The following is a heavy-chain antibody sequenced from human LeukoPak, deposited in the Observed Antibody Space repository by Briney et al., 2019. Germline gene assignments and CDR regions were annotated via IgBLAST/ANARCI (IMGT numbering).Heavy chain of an antibody. CDR3: AKDVGATLSYGMDA. Sequence: GRSLRLSCAASGFTFDDYAIHWVRQPPGKGLEWVSGISWNSGSIDYADSVKGRFTISRDNVKNSLYLLMNSLKPEDTALYYCAKDVGATLSYGMDAWGQGTTVTVSS. CDR1: GFTFDDYA. V-gene: IGHV3-9*01. D-gene: IGHD1-26*01. J-gene: IGHJ6*02. CDR2: ISWNSGSI.